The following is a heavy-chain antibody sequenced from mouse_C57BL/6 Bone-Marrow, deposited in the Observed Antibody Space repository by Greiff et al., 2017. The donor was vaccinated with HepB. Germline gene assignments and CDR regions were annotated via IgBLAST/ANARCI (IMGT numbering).Heavy chain of an antibody. J-gene: IGHJ2*01. CDR3: AILLRYFDY. CDR2: INPSSGYT. Sequence: VKLMESGAELAKPGASVKLSCKASGYTFTSYWMHWVKQRPGQGLEWIGYINPSSGYTKYNQKFKDKATWTADKSSSTAYMQLSSLTYEDSAVYYCAILLRYFDYWGQGTTLTVSS. D-gene: IGHD1-1*01. V-gene: IGHV1-7*01. CDR1: GYTFTSYW.